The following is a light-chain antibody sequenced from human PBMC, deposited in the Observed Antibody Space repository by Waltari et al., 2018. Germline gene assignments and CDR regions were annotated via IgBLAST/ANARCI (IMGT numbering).Light chain of an antibody. CDR2: DAS. CDR3: QQRHDWPLN. CDR1: QSVRSY. Sequence: EILLTQSPVTLSVSPGERATLSCKASQSVRSYLAWYQQKPGQAPRLLIYDASNRASGIPARFSGSASGTDFTLTISNVEPEDFAVYYCQQRHDWPLNFGGGTKLEIK. V-gene: IGKV3-11*01. J-gene: IGKJ4*01.